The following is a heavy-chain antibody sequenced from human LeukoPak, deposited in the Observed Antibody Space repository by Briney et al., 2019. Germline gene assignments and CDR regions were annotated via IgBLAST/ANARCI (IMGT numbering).Heavy chain of an antibody. CDR2: ISGSGGST. D-gene: IGHD6-19*01. J-gene: IGHJ4*02. Sequence: GGSLRLSCAASGFTVSKYDMHWVRQATGKGLEWVSAISGSGGSTYYADSVKGRFTISRDNSKNTLYLQMNSLRAEDTAVYYCAKAGRYSSGWYNYFDYWGQGTPVTVSS. CDR3: AKAGRYSSGWYNYFDY. CDR1: GFTVSKYD. V-gene: IGHV3-23*01.